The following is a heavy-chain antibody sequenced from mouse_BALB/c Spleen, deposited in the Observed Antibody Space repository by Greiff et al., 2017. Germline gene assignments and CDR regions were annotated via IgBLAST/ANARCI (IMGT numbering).Heavy chain of an antibody. CDR2: ISSGGSYT. CDR3: TRDLSRAMDY. CDR1: GFTFSSYT. Sequence: EVMLVESGGGLVKPGGSLKLSCAASGFTFSSYTMSWVRQTPEKRLEWVATISSGGSYTYYPDSVKGRFTISRDNAKNTLYLQMSSLKSEDTAMYYCTRDLSRAMDYWGQGTSVTVSS. V-gene: IGHV5-6-4*01. J-gene: IGHJ4*01.